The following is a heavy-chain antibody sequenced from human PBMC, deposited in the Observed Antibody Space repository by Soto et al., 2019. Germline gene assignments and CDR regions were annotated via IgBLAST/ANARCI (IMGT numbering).Heavy chain of an antibody. Sequence: TSETLSLTCAVYGGSFSGYYWSWIRQPPGKGLEWIGEINHSGSTNYNPSLKSRVTISVDTSKNQFSLKLSSVTAADTAVYYCARGKPTISYYYYGMDVWGQGTTVTVSS. CDR1: GGSFSGYY. CDR3: ARGKPTISYYYYGMDV. J-gene: IGHJ6*02. CDR2: INHSGST. V-gene: IGHV4-34*01. D-gene: IGHD1-26*01.